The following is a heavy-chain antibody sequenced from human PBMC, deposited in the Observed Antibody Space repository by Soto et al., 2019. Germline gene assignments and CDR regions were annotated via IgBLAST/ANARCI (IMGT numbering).Heavy chain of an antibody. CDR1: GFSFSSFA. V-gene: IGHV3-23*01. J-gene: IGHJ6*04. Sequence: EVLLLESGGGLVQPGGSLRLSCEASGFSFSSFAMNWVRQAPGKGLEWVSAIGDSGASTYYADSVKGLFTISRDNSRNTLYLQPISLTSDDTALYYCAKDLDLDDWGNGTTVTVSS. D-gene: IGHD2-2*03. CDR3: AKDLDLDD. CDR2: IGDSGAST.